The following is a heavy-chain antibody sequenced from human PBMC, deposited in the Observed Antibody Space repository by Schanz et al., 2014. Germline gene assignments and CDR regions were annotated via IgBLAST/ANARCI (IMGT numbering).Heavy chain of an antibody. CDR2: ISSSGGHI. J-gene: IGHJ4*02. V-gene: IGHV3-21*02. D-gene: IGHD6-13*01. CDR3: ARGYSNIWSPMAY. Sequence: VQVVESGGGLVRPGGSLRLSCSGFTVSAYSANWVRQAPGKRLEWVSSISSSGGHIYYADSVKGRFTMTRDIAKNSLSLQMNSLRAEYTAVYYSARGYSNIWSPMAYGGQGTLVAVSS. CDR1: GFTVSAYS.